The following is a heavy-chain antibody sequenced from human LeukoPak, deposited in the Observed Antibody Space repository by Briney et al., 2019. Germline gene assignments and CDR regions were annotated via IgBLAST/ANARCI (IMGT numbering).Heavy chain of an antibody. CDR2: IGISSGPL. Sequence: LTGGSLRLSCAASGFTFNNYAMNWVRQTPGGRLEWVSFIGISSGPLLYADFVKGRFTISRDNAKASVYLQMNRLRAEDTAVYYCARAKGYTSSYSFDYWGQGILVTVSS. J-gene: IGHJ4*02. CDR1: GFTFNNYA. CDR3: ARAKGYTSSYSFDY. D-gene: IGHD3-10*01. V-gene: IGHV3-48*04.